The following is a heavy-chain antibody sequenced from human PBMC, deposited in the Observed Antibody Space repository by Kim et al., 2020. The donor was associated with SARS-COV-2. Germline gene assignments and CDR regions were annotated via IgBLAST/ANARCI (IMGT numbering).Heavy chain of an antibody. J-gene: IGHJ4*02. CDR1: GFTFSSHA. V-gene: IGHV3-64D*06. CDR2: ISSNGDTT. D-gene: IGHD1-26*01. Sequence: GGSLRLSCSASGFTFSSHAMHWVRLPPGKGLEYISAISSNGDTTYYADSVKGRFTISRDNSKNTLWLQMSSLRAEDRAVYYCVAAGGRVGWGQGTLVTVSS. CDR3: VAAGGRVG.